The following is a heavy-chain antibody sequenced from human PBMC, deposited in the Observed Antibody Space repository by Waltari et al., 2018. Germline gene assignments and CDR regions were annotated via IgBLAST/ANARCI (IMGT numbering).Heavy chain of an antibody. V-gene: IGHV1-69-2*01. CDR2: IGPEEGET. D-gene: IGHD3-10*01. Sequence: EVQLVQSGAEVKKPGAPVKISCKASGYTFIDYFMHWVQQAPGKGLEWVGRIGPEEGETVYAEKFQGRVTITADTSTDTSYLELSSLRSDDTAVYYCAPLPGGSGQTFDYWGQGTLLTVSS. CDR3: APLPGGSGQTFDY. CDR1: GYTFIDYF. J-gene: IGHJ4*02.